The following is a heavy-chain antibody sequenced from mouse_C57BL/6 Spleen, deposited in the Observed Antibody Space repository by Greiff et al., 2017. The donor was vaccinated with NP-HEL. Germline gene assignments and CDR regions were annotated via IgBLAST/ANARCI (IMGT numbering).Heavy chain of an antibody. CDR3: ARHEGPLYGKNAMDY. CDR2: FYPGSGSI. Sequence: QVHVKQSGAELVKPGASVKLSCKASGYTFTEYTIHWVKQRSGQGLEWIGWFYPGSGSIKYNEKFKDKATLTADKSSSTVYMELSRLTSEDSAVYFCARHEGPLYGKNAMDYWGQGTSVTVSS. V-gene: IGHV1-62-2*01. J-gene: IGHJ4*01. CDR1: GYTFTEYT. D-gene: IGHD2-1*01.